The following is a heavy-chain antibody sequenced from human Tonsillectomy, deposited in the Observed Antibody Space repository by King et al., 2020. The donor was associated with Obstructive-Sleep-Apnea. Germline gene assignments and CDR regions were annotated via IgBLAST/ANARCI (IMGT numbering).Heavy chain of an antibody. CDR1: GYSFTSYW. CDR3: ARQQSYYYGMDV. J-gene: IGHJ6*02. CDR2: IFPADSDT. V-gene: IGHV5-51*01. Sequence: VQLVESGTEVKKPGESLTISCKDSGYSFTSYWIGWVRQMPGKGLEWMGIIFPADSDTRYNPSFQGRVTISADKSIRTAYLQWSSLKASDTAMYYCARQQSYYYGMDVWGQGTTVTVSS. D-gene: IGHD6-19*01.